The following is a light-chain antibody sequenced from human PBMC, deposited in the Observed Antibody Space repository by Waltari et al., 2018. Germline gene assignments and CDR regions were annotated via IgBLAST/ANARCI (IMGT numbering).Light chain of an antibody. CDR3: QQLNSYPIT. V-gene: IGKV1-9*01. CDR2: GAS. Sequence: DIQLTQSPSFLSASVGDRVTITFRARQGISSYLAWYQQKPGKAPNLLIYGASTLQSGVPSRFSGSGSGTEFTLTISSLQPEDFATYYCQQLNSYPITFGQGTRLEIK. CDR1: QGISSY. J-gene: IGKJ5*01.